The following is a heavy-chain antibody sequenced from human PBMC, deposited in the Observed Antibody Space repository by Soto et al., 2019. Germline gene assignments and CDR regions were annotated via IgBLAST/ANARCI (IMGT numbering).Heavy chain of an antibody. V-gene: IGHV1-2*02. J-gene: IGHJ5*02. CDR2: MNPRSGGT. CDR1: GYTFTNYY. D-gene: IGHD4-4*01. CDR3: ARSDDSTSYPLDL. Sequence: ASVKVSCKASGYTFTNYYMHWVRQAPGQGLEWMGWMNPRSGGTKYAQAFQDRVTMTRDASISTVYMEVTSLRHGDTAAYFCARSDDSTSYPLDLWGPGTLVTV.